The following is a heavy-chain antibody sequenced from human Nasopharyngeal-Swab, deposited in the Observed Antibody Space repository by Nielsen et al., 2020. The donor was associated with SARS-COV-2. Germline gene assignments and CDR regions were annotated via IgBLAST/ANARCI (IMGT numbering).Heavy chain of an antibody. D-gene: IGHD4-23*01. CDR3: ATPRTYGGGPFDY. CDR1: GFTFSSYW. CDR2: ISGSGGST. Sequence: ESLKISCAASGFTFSSYWMSWVRQAPGKGLEWVSAISGSGGSTYYADSVKGRFTISRDNSKNTLYLQMNSLKAEDTAVYYCATPRTYGGGPFDYWGQGTLVTVSS. V-gene: IGHV3-23*01. J-gene: IGHJ4*02.